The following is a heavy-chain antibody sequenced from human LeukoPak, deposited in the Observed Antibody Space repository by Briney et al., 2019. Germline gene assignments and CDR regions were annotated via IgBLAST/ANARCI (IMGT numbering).Heavy chain of an antibody. CDR1: GGSISGYY. J-gene: IGHJ4*02. Sequence: SETLSLTCTVSGGSISGYYWSWIRQPAGKGLEWIGRIYTSGSTNYNPSLKSRVTMSVDTSKNQFSLKLSSVTVTDTAVYYCARYIPARPGFDYWGQGTLVTVSS. V-gene: IGHV4-4*07. CDR3: ARYIPARPGFDY. CDR2: IYTSGST. D-gene: IGHD6-6*01.